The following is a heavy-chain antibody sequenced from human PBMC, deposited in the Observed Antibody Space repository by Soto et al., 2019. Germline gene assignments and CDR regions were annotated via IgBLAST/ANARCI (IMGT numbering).Heavy chain of an antibody. V-gene: IGHV1-69*13. Sequence: SVKVSCKASGGTFSSYAISWVRQAPGQGLEWMGGIIPIFGTANYAQKFQVRVTITADESTSTAYMERSSLRSEDTAVYYCARGPLRFLEWFPNWFDPWGQGTLVTVSS. CDR1: GGTFSSYA. CDR3: ARGPLRFLEWFPNWFDP. J-gene: IGHJ5*02. CDR2: IIPIFGTA. D-gene: IGHD3-3*01.